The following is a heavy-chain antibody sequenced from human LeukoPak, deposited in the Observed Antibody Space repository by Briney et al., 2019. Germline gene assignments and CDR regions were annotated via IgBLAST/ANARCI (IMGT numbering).Heavy chain of an antibody. J-gene: IGHJ4*02. CDR3: ARQVGSYDFDY. CDR1: GYSFTSYR. D-gene: IGHD5-12*01. Sequence: GESLKISCKASGYSFTSYRISWVRQMPGKGLELMGRIDPRDSYTNYSPSFQGHVTISADKSIRTAYLQWGSLKASDTAMYYCARQVGSYDFDYWGQGTLVAVSS. V-gene: IGHV5-10-1*01. CDR2: IDPRDSYT.